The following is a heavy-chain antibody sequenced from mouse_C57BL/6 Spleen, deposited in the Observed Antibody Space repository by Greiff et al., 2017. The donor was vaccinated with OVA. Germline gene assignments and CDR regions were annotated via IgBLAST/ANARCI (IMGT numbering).Heavy chain of an antibody. D-gene: IGHD1-1*01. CDR2: IDPENGDT. Sequence: EVQLQQSGAELVRPGASVKLSCTASGFNIKDDYMHWVKQRPEQGLEWIGWIDPENGDTEYASKFQGKATITADTSSNTAYLQLSSLTSEDTAVYYCTTGIRTTLYWGQGTTLTVSS. CDR1: GFNIKDDY. V-gene: IGHV14-4*01. CDR3: TTGIRTTLY. J-gene: IGHJ2*01.